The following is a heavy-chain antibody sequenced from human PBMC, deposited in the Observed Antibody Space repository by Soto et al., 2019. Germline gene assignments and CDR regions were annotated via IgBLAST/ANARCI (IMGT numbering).Heavy chain of an antibody. J-gene: IGHJ6*02. D-gene: IGHD2-2*01. CDR2: MNPNSGNT. CDR3: AREVVPAEEDYYYYGMDV. CDR1: GYTFTSYD. V-gene: IGHV1-8*01. Sequence: ASVKVSCKASGYTFTSYDINWVRQATGQGLEWMGWMNPNSGNTGYAQKFQGRVTMTRNTSISTAYMELSSLRSEDTAVYYCAREVVPAEEDYYYYGMDVWGQGTMVTVSS.